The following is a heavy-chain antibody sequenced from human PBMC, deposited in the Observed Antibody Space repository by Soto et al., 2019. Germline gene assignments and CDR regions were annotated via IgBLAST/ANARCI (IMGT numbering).Heavy chain of an antibody. CDR3: AREKFGDHPNY. D-gene: IGHD4-17*01. V-gene: IGHV3-7*03. CDR2: MNQDGNEK. Sequence: EVQLVESGGGLVQPGGSLRLSCAASGFTFSSYWMSWVRQAPGKGLEWVANMNQDGNEKYYVDSVKGRFTVSRDNAKNSLYLQMNSLRAEDTGVYYCAREKFGDHPNYWGQGTLVSVSS. J-gene: IGHJ4*02. CDR1: GFTFSSYW.